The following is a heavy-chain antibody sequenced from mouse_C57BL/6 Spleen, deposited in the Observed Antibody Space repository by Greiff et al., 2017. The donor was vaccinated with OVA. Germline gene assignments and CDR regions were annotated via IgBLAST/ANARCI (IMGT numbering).Heavy chain of an antibody. D-gene: IGHD2-14*01. Sequence: VQLQESGAELVRPGTSVKVSCKASGYAFTNYLIEWVKQRPGQGLEWIGVINPGSGGTNYNEKFKGKATLTADKSSSTAYMQLSSLTSEDSAVYFCASEGGYNGAMDYWGQGTSVTVSS. CDR3: ASEGGYNGAMDY. CDR1: GYAFTNYL. J-gene: IGHJ4*01. CDR2: INPGSGGT. V-gene: IGHV1-54*01.